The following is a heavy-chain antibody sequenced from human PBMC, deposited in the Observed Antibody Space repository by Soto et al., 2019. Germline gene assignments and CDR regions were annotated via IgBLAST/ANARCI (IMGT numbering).Heavy chain of an antibody. V-gene: IGHV1-2*04. CDR2: INPNSGGT. Sequence: VPVSCKASGYNLTGYYMHWVRQAPGQGLGWMGWINPNSGGTNYAQKFQGWVTMTRDTSISTAYMELSRLRSDDTAVYYCARGVMCSGEEYYWYDPWGQGTLVTVSS. D-gene: IGHD3-10*01. CDR1: GYNLTGYY. J-gene: IGHJ5*02. CDR3: ARGVMCSGEEYYWYDP.